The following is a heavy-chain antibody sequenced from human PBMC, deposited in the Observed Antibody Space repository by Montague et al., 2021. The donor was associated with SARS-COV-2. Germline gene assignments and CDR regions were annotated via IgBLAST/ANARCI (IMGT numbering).Heavy chain of an antibody. V-gene: IGHV4-59*01. CDR1: GDSISSYY. D-gene: IGHD1-14*01. J-gene: IGHJ4*01. CDR2: VFQSGYS. Sequence: SETLSLTCTVSGDSISSYYWPWIRQPPAKGLERNGYVFQSGYSNSNRSLKGRVPISVDTSRNQFYPKLSSVTAADTAVYYCAWESATEQYLEYWGHGALVTVSS. CDR3: AWESATEQYLEY.